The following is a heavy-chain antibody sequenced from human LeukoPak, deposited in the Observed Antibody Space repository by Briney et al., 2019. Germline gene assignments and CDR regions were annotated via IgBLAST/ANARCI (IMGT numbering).Heavy chain of an antibody. CDR3: ARRSLRYSFDY. Sequence: ASVKVSCKASGHTFTNYYMHWVRQAPGQGLEWMGIINPSGGSTSYAQKFQGRLTMTRDTSTSTVYMELSSLRSQDTAVYYCARRSLRYSFDYWGQGTLVTVSS. V-gene: IGHV1-46*01. CDR2: INPSGGST. J-gene: IGHJ4*02. D-gene: IGHD3-9*01. CDR1: GHTFTNYY.